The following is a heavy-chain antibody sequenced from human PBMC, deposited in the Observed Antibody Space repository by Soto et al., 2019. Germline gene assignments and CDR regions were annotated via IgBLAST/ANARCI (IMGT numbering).Heavy chain of an antibody. Sequence: GASVKVSCKASGYTFTSYDINWVRQATGQGLKWMGWMNPNSGNTGYAQKFQGRVTMTRNTSISTAYMELSSLRSEDTAVYYCARGGYYYDSSGSAFDIWGQGTMVTVSS. J-gene: IGHJ3*02. D-gene: IGHD3-22*01. V-gene: IGHV1-8*01. CDR2: MNPNSGNT. CDR3: ARGGYYYDSSGSAFDI. CDR1: GYTFTSYD.